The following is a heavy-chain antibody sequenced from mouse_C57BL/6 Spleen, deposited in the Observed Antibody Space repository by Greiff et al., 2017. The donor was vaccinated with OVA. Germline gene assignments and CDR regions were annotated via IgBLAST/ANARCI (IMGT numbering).Heavy chain of an antibody. CDR1: GYSITSGYY. D-gene: IGHD1-1*01. CDR2: IRYDGSN. V-gene: IGHV3-6*01. Sequence: ESGPGLVKPSQSLSLTCSVTGYSITSGYYWNWIRQFPGNKLEWMGYIRYDGSNNYNPSLKNRISITRDTSKNQFFLKLNSVTTEDTATDYCAGGRFSTTVVANWYCDDWGKGTTVTVSS. J-gene: IGHJ1*03. CDR3: AGGRFSTTVVANWYCDD.